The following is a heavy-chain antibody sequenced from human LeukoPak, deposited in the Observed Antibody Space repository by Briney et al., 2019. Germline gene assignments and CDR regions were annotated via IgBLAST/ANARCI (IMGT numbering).Heavy chain of an antibody. CDR2: ISYDGSNK. CDR3: ARSYYYDRKSGYFAY. CDR1: GFTFSSYA. D-gene: IGHD3-22*01. V-gene: IGHV3-30-3*01. Sequence: GGSLRISCAASGFTFSSYATHWVRQAPGKGLEWVAVISYDGSNKYYADSVKGRFTISRDNSKNTLYLQMNSLRAEDTAVYYCARSYYYDRKSGYFAYWGQGTLVTVSS. J-gene: IGHJ4*02.